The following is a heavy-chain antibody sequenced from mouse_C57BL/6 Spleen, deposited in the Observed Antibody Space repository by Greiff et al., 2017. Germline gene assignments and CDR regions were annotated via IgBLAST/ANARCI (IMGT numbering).Heavy chain of an antibody. CDR1: GYTFTSYW. Sequence: VQLQQPGAELVKPGASVKVSCKASGYTFTSYWMHWVKQRPGQGLEWIGRIHPSDSDTNYNQKFKGKATLTVDKSSSTAYMQLSSLTSEDSAVYYCAMGSNYVRFAYWGQGTLVTVSA. D-gene: IGHD2-5*01. V-gene: IGHV1-74*01. CDR2: IHPSDSDT. J-gene: IGHJ3*01. CDR3: AMGSNYVRFAY.